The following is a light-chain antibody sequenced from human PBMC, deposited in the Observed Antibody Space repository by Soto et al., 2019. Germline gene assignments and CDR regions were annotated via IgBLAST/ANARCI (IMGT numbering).Light chain of an antibody. Sequence: ETVMTQSPATLSVSPGERATLSCRASQSVSSYLAWYQQKPGQAPRLLIYDASNRATDIQARFSGSGSGTDFTLTIRSLEPEDFAVYFCKQRRYWPLTFGGGTKVDIK. CDR2: DAS. V-gene: IGKV3-11*01. CDR1: QSVSSY. CDR3: KQRRYWPLT. J-gene: IGKJ4*01.